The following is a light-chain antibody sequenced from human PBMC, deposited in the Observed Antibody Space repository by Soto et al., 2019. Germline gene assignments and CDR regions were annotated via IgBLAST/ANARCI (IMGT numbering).Light chain of an antibody. CDR2: DAS. J-gene: IGKJ5*01. Sequence: EIVLTQSPGTQSLSPGERATLSCRASQSVNNYLAWYQQKPGQAPRLLIYDASNRATGIPARFSGSGSGTDFTLTISSLEPEDFAVYYCQQRSNWPITFGQGTRLEIK. CDR3: QQRSNWPIT. CDR1: QSVNNY. V-gene: IGKV3-11*01.